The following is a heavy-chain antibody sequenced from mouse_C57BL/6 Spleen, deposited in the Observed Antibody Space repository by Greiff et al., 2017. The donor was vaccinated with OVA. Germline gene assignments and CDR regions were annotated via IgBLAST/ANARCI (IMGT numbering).Heavy chain of an antibody. D-gene: IGHD1-1*01. V-gene: IGHV1-39*01. CDR2: INPNYGTT. CDR1: GYSFTDYN. Sequence: EVQLQQSGPELVKPGASVKISCQASGYSFTDYNMNWVKQSNGKSLEWIGVINPNYGTTSYNQKFKGKATLTVDQSSSTAYMQLNSLTSEDSAVYYCARGYGGTVVAQPYFDYWGKGTTLTVSS. CDR3: ARGYGGTVVAQPYFDY. J-gene: IGHJ2*01.